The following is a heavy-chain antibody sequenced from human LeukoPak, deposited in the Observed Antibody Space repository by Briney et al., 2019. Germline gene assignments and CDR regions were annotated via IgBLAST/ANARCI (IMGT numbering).Heavy chain of an antibody. V-gene: IGHV3-21*01. CDR1: GFTFSSYS. Sequence: GGSLRLSSAASGFTFSSYSMNWVRQAPGKGLEWVSSISSSSSYIYYADSVKGRFTISRDNAKNSLYLQMNSLRAEDTAVYYCAREGDAFFLSARGYDYWGQGTLVTVSS. D-gene: IGHD3-3*02. J-gene: IGHJ4*02. CDR3: AREGDAFFLSARGYDY. CDR2: ISSSSSYI.